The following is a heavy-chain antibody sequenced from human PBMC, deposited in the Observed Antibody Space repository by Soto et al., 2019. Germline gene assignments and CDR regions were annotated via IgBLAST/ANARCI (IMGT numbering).Heavy chain of an antibody. J-gene: IGHJ5*02. CDR1: ASVFGNFG. V-gene: IGHV3-23*01. CDR2: SRGSGFKK. CDR3: AKNQGVELVPLATVDWFDP. Sequence: GGSRRPSCAAPASVFGNFGMSWVRPAPGKGREGFSSSRGSGFKKYYADSVKGRFTIPRDNAKSTVYLELNNLSAEDTAVYHCAKNQGVELVPLATVDWFDPWGQGSVVTVSS. D-gene: IGHD1-26*01.